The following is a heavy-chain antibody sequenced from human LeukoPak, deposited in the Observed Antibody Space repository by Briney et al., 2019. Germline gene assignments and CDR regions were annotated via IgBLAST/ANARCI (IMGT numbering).Heavy chain of an antibody. CDR1: GFTFSSSA. CDR3: AKDGSWSCTD. V-gene: IGHV3-30*02. Sequence: GRSLRLSCGASGFTFSSSAMHWVRQGPGKGLEWVAYIAHHGNTKYYADSVKGRFTISRDNSKGSLYLQMNSLRADDTAVYYCAKDGSWSCTDWGQGTLVRVSA. J-gene: IGHJ4*02. D-gene: IGHD2-8*02. CDR2: IAHHGNTK.